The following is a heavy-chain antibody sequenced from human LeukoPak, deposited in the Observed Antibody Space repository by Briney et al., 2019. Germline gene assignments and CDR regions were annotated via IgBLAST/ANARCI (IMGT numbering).Heavy chain of an antibody. V-gene: IGHV3-30*04. CDR2: ISYDGSNK. Sequence: PGGSLRLSCAASGFTFSSYAMHWVRQAPGKGLEWVAVISYDGSNKYYADSVKGRFTISRDNSKNTLYLQMNSLRAVDTAVYYCARDLSGYCSGGSCPTRYYYYGMDVWGQGTTVTVSS. CDR3: ARDLSGYCSGGSCPTRYYYYGMDV. D-gene: IGHD2-15*01. J-gene: IGHJ6*02. CDR1: GFTFSSYA.